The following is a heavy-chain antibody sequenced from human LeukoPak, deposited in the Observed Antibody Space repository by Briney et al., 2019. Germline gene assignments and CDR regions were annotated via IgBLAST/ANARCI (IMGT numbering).Heavy chain of an antibody. J-gene: IGHJ6*03. CDR1: GFTFSSYG. D-gene: IGHD5-24*01. CDR2: IRGSGGST. V-gene: IGHV3-23*01. Sequence: GGSLRLSCAASGFTFSSYGMSWVRQAPGKGLEWVSAIRGSGGSTYYADSVKGRFTISRDNAKNSLYLQMSSLRAEDTAVYYCARVRDGYKPPKLSSYYYMDVWGKGTTVTISS. CDR3: ARVRDGYKPPKLSSYYYMDV.